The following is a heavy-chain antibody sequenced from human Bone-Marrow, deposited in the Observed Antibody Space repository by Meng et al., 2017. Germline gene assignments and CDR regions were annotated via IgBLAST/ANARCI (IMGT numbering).Heavy chain of an antibody. D-gene: IGHD3-10*01. CDR3: ARDVGHYYGSGSYYNY. CDR1: GFNFSSYA. V-gene: IGHV3-30*04. J-gene: IGHJ4*02. Sequence: VEAGGGVVQPGRSLRLSCAASGFNFSSYAMHWVRQAPGKGLEWVAVISYDGSNKYYADSVKGRFTISRDNSKNTLYLQMNSLRAEDTAVYYCARDVGHYYGSGSYYNYWGQGTLVTVSS. CDR2: ISYDGSNK.